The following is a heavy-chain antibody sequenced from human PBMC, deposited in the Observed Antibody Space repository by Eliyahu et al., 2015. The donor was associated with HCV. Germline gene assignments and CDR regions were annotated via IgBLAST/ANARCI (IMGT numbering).Heavy chain of an antibody. D-gene: IGHD6-6*01. V-gene: IGHV3-21*01. CDR1: GFSFTAFS. CDR2: ISSSSSFI. J-gene: IGHJ4*02. Sequence: EVQLVESGGGLVKPGKSLSLSCXASGFSFTAFSMNWVRQAPGKGLEWVSSISSSSSFIYYADSVKGRFTISRDNAKNSLYLQMNSLRAEDTAVYYCARDGLVWGQGTLVTVSS. CDR3: ARDGLV.